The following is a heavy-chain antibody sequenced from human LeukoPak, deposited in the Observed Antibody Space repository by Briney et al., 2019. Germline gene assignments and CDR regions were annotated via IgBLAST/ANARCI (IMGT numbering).Heavy chain of an antibody. CDR1: GFTFSNYG. Sequence: GGSLRLSCVASGFTFSNYGMHWVRQAPGKGLEWVTFIRYDGSEKYYADSVKGRFTISRDNSKNTVYLQMTSLRPDDTAVYNCAKDLPAGNFDYWGQGTLVTVSS. CDR2: IRYDGSEK. CDR3: AKDLPAGNFDY. D-gene: IGHD2-2*01. V-gene: IGHV3-30*02. J-gene: IGHJ4*02.